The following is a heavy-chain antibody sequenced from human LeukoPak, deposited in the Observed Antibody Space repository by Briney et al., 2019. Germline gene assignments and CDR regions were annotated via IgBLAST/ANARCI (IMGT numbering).Heavy chain of an antibody. D-gene: IGHD6-13*01. CDR3: AREFQTDSSSWYEGNPLFDY. J-gene: IGHJ4*02. CDR2: IIPIFGTA. V-gene: IGHV1-69*05. CDR1: GGTFSSYA. Sequence: ASVKVSCKASGGTFSSYAISWVRQAPGQGLEWMGRIIPIFGTANYAQKFQGRVTITTDESTSTAYMELSSLRSEDTAVYYCAREFQTDSSSWYEGNPLFDYWAREPWSPSPQ.